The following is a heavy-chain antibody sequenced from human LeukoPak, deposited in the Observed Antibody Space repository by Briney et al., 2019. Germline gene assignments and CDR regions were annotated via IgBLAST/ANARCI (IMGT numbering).Heavy chain of an antibody. CDR1: GYTLTELS. CDR3: ATNNPPGSGYYYFNAFDI. D-gene: IGHD3-22*01. J-gene: IGHJ3*02. Sequence: ASVKVSCKVSGYTLTELSMHWVRQAPGKGLEWMGGFDPEDGETIYAQKFQGRVTMTGDTSTDTAYMELSSLRSEDTAVYYCATNNPPGSGYYYFNAFDIWGQGTMVTVSS. CDR2: FDPEDGET. V-gene: IGHV1-24*01.